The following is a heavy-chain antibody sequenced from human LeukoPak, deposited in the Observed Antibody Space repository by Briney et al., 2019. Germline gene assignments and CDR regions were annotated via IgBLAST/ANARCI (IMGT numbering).Heavy chain of an antibody. CDR1: RFPFSTNG. V-gene: IGHV3-23*01. CDR2: IGVSGGRT. CDR3: AKAYSSAWLFDY. J-gene: IGHJ4*02. Sequence: GGSLRLSCAASRFPFSTNGMSWVRQAPGKGLEWVSSIGVSGGRTNYADSVKGRFTISRDNSKNTLYLQMSSLRAEDTAVYYCAKAYSSAWLFDYWGLGTLVTVSS. D-gene: IGHD6-19*01.